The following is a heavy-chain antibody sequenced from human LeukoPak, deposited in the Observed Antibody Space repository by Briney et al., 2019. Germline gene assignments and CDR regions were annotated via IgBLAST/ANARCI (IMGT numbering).Heavy chain of an antibody. CDR3: ARDDGSVRGVIG. D-gene: IGHD3-10*01. CDR2: ISAYNGNT. CDR1: GYTFTGYY. Sequence: ASVKVSCKASGYTFTGYYMHWVRQAPGQGLEWMGWISAYNGNTNYAQKFQGRVTMTRDTSTSTVYMELSSLRSEDTAVYYCARDDGSVRGVIGWGQGTLVTVSS. J-gene: IGHJ4*02. V-gene: IGHV1-2*02.